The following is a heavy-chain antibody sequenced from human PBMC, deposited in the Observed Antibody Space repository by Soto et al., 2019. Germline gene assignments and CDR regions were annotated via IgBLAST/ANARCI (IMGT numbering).Heavy chain of an antibody. D-gene: IGHD2-8*01. CDR2: IRSGCRPV. Sequence: GSLRLSFATLGFTFRSYSMKWVRQAPVKGLEWVSCIRSGCRPVYYADSVKGRFTISRDDARNSLYLQLNSLRVEDTAVYYCAREIYGSNEGIVYWGQGTQVTVSS. J-gene: IGHJ4*02. V-gene: IGHV3-48*01. CDR3: AREIYGSNEGIVY. CDR1: GFTFRSYS.